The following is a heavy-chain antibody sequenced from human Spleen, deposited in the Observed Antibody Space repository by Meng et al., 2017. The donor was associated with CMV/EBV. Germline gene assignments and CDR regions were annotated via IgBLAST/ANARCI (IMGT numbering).Heavy chain of an antibody. Sequence: ADSGFTFSSYWMSWVRQAPGKGLEWVANIKQDGSEKYYVDSVKGRLTISRDNAKNSLYLQMDSLRAEDTAVYYCARDGGSVAGTPVDYWGQGTLVTVS. CDR2: IKQDGSEK. CDR3: ARDGGSVAGTPVDY. D-gene: IGHD6-19*01. CDR1: GFTFSSYW. V-gene: IGHV3-7*01. J-gene: IGHJ4*02.